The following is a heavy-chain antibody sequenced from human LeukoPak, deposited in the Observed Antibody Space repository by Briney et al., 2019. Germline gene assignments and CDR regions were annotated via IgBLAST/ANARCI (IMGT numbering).Heavy chain of an antibody. J-gene: IGHJ6*02. D-gene: IGHD6-13*01. CDR1: GFSFSKFW. Sequence: GGSLRLSCAASGFSFSKFWMGGARQAPGKGLEWVANMRQDGSEKYHVDSVKGRFTISRDNAKNSLYLQMNSLRVEDTAVYFCYSGSWYEHYYYGMDVWGQGTTVTVAS. CDR2: MRQDGSEK. CDR3: YSGSWYEHYYYGMDV. V-gene: IGHV3-7*01.